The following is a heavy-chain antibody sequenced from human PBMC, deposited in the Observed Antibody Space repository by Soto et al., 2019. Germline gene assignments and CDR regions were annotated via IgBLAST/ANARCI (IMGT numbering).Heavy chain of an antibody. CDR1: GFSLSSSGVG. CDR3: VHLLTGGRFDS. D-gene: IGHD3-16*01. J-gene: IGHJ4*02. V-gene: IGHV2-5*02. CDR2: IYWDDDK. Sequence: QITLKESGPSLVKPTETLTLTCTFSGFSLSSSGVGVAWIRQPPGKPLEWLALIYWDDDKYTSPSLKSRLTLTKDPSKNQVVLLMTDMDPVDTATYFCVHLLTGGRFDSWGQGTLVTVSS.